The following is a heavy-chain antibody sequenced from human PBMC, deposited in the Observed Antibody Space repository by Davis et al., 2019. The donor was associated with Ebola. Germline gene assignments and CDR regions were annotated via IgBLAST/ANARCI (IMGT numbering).Heavy chain of an antibody. V-gene: IGHV4-34*01. CDR1: GGSISSYY. J-gene: IGHJ4*02. Sequence: MPSETLSLTCTVSGGSISSYYWSWIRQLPGKGLEWIGEINHSGRTNYNPSPKSRVTISVDKSKNQFSLKLSSVTAADTAVYYCARGSGIAVAGWGQGTLVTVSS. CDR3: ARGSGIAVAG. CDR2: INHSGRT. D-gene: IGHD6-19*01.